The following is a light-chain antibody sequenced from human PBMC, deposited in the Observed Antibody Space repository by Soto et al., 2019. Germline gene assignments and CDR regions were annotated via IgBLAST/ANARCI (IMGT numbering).Light chain of an antibody. J-gene: IGLJ1*01. CDR3: GTWDNSLNMVYV. CDR2: DNN. CDR1: SSNIGNNF. V-gene: IGLV1-51*01. Sequence: QSVLTQPPSVSAAPGQKVTISCSGTSSNIGNNFVSWYQQLPGTAPKLLIYDNNKRPSGIPDRFSGSKSGTSATLGITGLQTGDEADYYCGTWDNSLNMVYVFGSGTKVTVL.